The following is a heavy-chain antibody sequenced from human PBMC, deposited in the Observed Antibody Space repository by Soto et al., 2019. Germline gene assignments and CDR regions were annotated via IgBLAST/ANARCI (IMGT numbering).Heavy chain of an antibody. J-gene: IGHJ6*02. CDR2: IHYSGTT. Sequence: QVHVQESGPGLVKPSETLSLTCTVSGGSINNYYCNWVRQPPGKGLEWIGSIHYSGTTHYNPSLESRVTISADRAKNQFSLKLNSVTAADTAVYYCAWDTYGMDVWGPGTTVTVSS. CDR3: AWDTYGMDV. CDR1: GGSINNYY. V-gene: IGHV4-59*01.